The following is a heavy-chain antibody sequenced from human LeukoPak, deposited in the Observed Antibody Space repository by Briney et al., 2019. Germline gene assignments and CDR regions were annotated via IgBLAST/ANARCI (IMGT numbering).Heavy chain of an antibody. CDR2: ISAYNGNT. D-gene: IGHD3-22*01. J-gene: IGHJ4*02. CDR3: ARDQGDSSGCDY. CDR1: GYTFTSYG. V-gene: IGHV1-18*01. Sequence: ASVKVSCKASGYTFTSYGVSWVRQAPGQGLEWMGWISAYNGNTNYAQKFQGRVTITADKSTSTAYMELSSLRSEDTAVYYCARDQGDSSGCDYWGQGTLVTVSS.